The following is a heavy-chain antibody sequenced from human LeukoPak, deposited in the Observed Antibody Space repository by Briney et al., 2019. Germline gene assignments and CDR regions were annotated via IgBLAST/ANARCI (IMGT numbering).Heavy chain of an antibody. Sequence: GGSLRLSCAASGFSFKDYAMSWVRQTPGKGLEWVSSIGTWIPGTHYADSVKGRFTISRDNAKNTLYLQMNSLRAEDTAVYYCARDAEWIQLWSYFDYWGQGTLVTVSS. D-gene: IGHD5-18*01. CDR1: GFSFKDYA. CDR3: ARDAEWIQLWSYFDY. J-gene: IGHJ4*02. CDR2: IGTWIPGT. V-gene: IGHV3-23*01.